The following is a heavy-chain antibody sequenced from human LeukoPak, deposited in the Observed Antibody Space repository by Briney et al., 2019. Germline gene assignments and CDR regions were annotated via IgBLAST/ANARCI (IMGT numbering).Heavy chain of an antibody. CDR2: IKEDGSEK. D-gene: IGHD2-2*01. CDR3: ARMPRLSQAY. Sequence: GGSLRLSCTASGFTFSSYWMSWVRQAPGKGLEWAAHIKEDGSEKYYVDSVKGRFTISRDNGENSLYLQMNSPRAEDTAVYYCARMPRLSQAYWGQGTLVTVSS. J-gene: IGHJ4*02. CDR1: GFTFSSYW. V-gene: IGHV3-7*04.